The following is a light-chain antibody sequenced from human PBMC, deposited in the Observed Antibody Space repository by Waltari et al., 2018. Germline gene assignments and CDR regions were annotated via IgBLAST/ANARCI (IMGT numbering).Light chain of an antibody. J-gene: IGLJ2*01. CDR2: DKN. Sequence: SSELTQDPAVSVAMGQTVRITCQGDSLSSYYASWYQPRPGQAPTLVMYDKNNRPSGVPDRFSGSSSHNTASLTITGAQAEDEASYYCHSRDASGVAGSFGGGTKLTVL. V-gene: IGLV3-19*01. CDR3: HSRDASGVAGS. CDR1: SLSSYY.